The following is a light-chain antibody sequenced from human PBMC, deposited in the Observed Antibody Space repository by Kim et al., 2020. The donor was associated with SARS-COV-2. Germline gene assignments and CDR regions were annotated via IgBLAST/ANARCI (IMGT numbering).Light chain of an antibody. CDR1: SLTNYY. CDR2: GKN. CDR3: NSRDTSGNHYV. V-gene: IGLV3-19*01. Sequence: SSELTQDPAVSVALGQTVRITCQGDSLTNYYAGWYQQKPGQAPVLVIYGKNNRPSGIPDRFSGSNSRNTASLTITGAQAEDEADYYCNSRDTSGNHYVFG. J-gene: IGLJ1*01.